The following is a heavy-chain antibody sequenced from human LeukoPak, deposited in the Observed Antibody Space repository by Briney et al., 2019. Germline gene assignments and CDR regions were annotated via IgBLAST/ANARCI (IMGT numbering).Heavy chain of an antibody. Sequence: SETLSLTCTVSGVSISSSSYYWGWIRQPPGKGLEWIASVYHSGSTSYNPSLKSRLTISVHKSKNQFSLKLSSVTAADTAVYYCARDTALFRAYDIWGQGTLVTVSS. CDR3: ARDTALFRAYDI. CDR1: GVSISSSSYY. CDR2: VYHSGST. J-gene: IGHJ3*02. V-gene: IGHV4-39*07.